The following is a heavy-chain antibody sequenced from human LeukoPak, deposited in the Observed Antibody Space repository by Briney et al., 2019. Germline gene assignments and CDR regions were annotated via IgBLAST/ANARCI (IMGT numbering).Heavy chain of an antibody. V-gene: IGHV3-64*01. D-gene: IGHD6-6*01. CDR3: GGGAQLTDY. J-gene: IGHJ4*02. CDR1: GFTFYTYG. CDR2: IGPDGGTT. Sequence: GGSLRLSCAASGFTFYTYGMHWVRQAPGKGLEYVSGIGPDGGTTYYANSVKGRFTISRDNSKNMLYLQMGSLTADDMRVYYCGGGAQLTDYWGQGTLVPVS.